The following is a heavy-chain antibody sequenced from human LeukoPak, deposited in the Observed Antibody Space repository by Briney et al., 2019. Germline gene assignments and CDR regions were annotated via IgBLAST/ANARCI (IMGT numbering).Heavy chain of an antibody. J-gene: IGHJ6*04. CDR1: GFTFRNYA. CDR3: AGLGITMIGGV. V-gene: IGHV3-48*03. D-gene: IGHD3-10*02. Sequence: GGSLRLSCAASGFTFRNYAMNWVRQAPGKGLEWVSYISSSGSTIYYADSVKGRFTISRDNAKNSLYLQMNSLRAEDTAVYYCAGLGITMIGGVWGKGTTVTISS. CDR2: ISSSGSTI.